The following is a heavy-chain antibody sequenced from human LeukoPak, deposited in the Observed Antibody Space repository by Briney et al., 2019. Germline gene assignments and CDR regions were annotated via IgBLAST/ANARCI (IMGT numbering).Heavy chain of an antibody. CDR2: IYPGDSDT. J-gene: IGHJ4*02. CDR3: AIGVLTAYCCDF. Sequence: HGESLKISCRTSGYTFTNHWIGWVRQTPGKGLEWMGIIYPGDSDTAYSPSFQGQVTISADKSIATAHLQWSRLKASDTAMYYCAIGVLTAYCCDFWGQGTLVTVSS. D-gene: IGHD3-9*01. CDR1: GYTFTNHW. V-gene: IGHV5-51*01.